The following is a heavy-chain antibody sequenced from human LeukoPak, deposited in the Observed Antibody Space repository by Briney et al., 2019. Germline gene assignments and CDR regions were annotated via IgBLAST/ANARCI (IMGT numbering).Heavy chain of an antibody. CDR3: ARGQTWIQLWLRDYYYGMDV. Sequence: GGSLRLSCAASGFTFSSYWMHWVRQAPGKGLVWVSRINSDGSSTSYADSVKGRFTISRDNAKNTLYLQMNSLRAEDTAVHYCARGQTWIQLWLRDYYYGMDVWGQGTTVTVSS. CDR2: INSDGSST. CDR1: GFTFSSYW. J-gene: IGHJ6*02. V-gene: IGHV3-74*01. D-gene: IGHD5-18*01.